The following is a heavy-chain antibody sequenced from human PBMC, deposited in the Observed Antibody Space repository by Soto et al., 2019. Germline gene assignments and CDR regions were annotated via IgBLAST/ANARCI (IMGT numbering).Heavy chain of an antibody. J-gene: IGHJ3*02. V-gene: IGHV5-51*01. CDR2: IYPGDSDT. D-gene: IGHD6-19*01. CDR1: GYSFTSYW. Sequence: GESLKISCKGSGYSFTSYWIGWVRQMPGKGLEWMGIIYPGDSDTRYSPSFQGQVTISADKSISTAYLQWSSLKASDTAMYYCARRAHIAVAGLVDFDIWGQGTMVTVSS. CDR3: ARRAHIAVAGLVDFDI.